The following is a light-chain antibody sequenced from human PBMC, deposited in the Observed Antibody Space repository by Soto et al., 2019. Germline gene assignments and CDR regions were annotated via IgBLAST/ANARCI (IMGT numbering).Light chain of an antibody. J-gene: IGKJ5*01. CDR2: VAS. Sequence: EIVLTQSPGTLSLSPGERATLSCRASQSVSSNFLAWYQQKFGQAPRLLIYVASSRATGIPGRFSGSGSGTDFTLTISRLEPEDFAVYYCQQYASSPITFGQGTRLEIK. CDR3: QQYASSPIT. CDR1: QSVSSNF. V-gene: IGKV3-20*01.